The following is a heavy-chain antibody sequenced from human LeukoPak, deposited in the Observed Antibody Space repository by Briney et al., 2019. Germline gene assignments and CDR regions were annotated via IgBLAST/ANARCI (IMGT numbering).Heavy chain of an antibody. D-gene: IGHD1-26*01. Sequence: SETLSLTCTVSGGSISSSSYYWGWIRQPPGKGLEWIGSIYYSGSTYYNPSLKSRVTISVDTSKNQFSLKLSSVTAADTAIYFCAKEPHIVGVTTYDWFDPWGQGTLVTVSS. CDR3: AKEPHIVGVTTYDWFDP. CDR2: IYYSGST. V-gene: IGHV4-39*07. J-gene: IGHJ5*02. CDR1: GGSISSSSYY.